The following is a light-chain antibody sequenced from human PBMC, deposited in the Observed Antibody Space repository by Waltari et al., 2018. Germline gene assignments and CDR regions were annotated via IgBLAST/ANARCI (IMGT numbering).Light chain of an antibody. J-gene: IGLJ2*01. CDR1: SSTIARNT. CDR3: AVWDDSLSGVV. V-gene: IGLV1-44*01. Sequence: QSVLTQAPSASGTPGRRVTISCSGSSSTIARNTVNWYQQLPGTAPKLLIYSNNQRPSGVPDRFSGSKSGTSASLAISGLQSEDEAEYSCAVWDDSLSGVVFGGGTKLTVL. CDR2: SNN.